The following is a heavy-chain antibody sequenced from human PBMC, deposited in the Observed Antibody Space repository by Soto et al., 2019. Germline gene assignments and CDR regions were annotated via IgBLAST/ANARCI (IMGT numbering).Heavy chain of an antibody. CDR1: GGSISSGGYS. CDR2: IYHNGST. V-gene: IGHV4-30-2*01. J-gene: IGHJ4*02. CDR3: ARDKITGLFDY. Sequence: ASETLSLTCAVSGGSISSGGYSWSWIRQPPGKGLEWIGYIYHNGSTYYNPSLKSRVTISVDRSKNQFSLKLTSVTAADTVVYYCARDKITGLFDYWGQGTLVTVSS. D-gene: IGHD2-8*02.